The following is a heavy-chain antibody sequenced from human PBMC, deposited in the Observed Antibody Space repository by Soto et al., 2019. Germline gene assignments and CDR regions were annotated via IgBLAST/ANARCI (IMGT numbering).Heavy chain of an antibody. CDR3: AREALSPFDY. CDR2: IIPIFGTA. Sequence: QVQLVQSGAEVKKPGSSVKVSCKASGGTFSSYAISWVRQAPGQGLEWMGGIIPIFGTANYAQKFQGRVTITADKSKSTAYMALRSLRSEDTAVYSCAREALSPFDYWGQGTLVTVSS. CDR1: GGTFSSYA. V-gene: IGHV1-69*06. J-gene: IGHJ4*02.